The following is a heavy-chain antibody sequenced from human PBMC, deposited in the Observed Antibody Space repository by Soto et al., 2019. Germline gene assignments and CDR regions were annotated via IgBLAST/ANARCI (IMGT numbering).Heavy chain of an antibody. CDR2: IKQDGREK. D-gene: IGHD3-16*01. CDR3: ARDQGGWGSLYYYGMDV. J-gene: IGHJ6*02. CDR1: GFTFSSYW. Sequence: EVQLVESGGGLVQPGGSLRLSCAASGFTFSSYWMSWVRQAPGKGLEWVANIKQDGREKNHVDSVKGRFTISRDNAKNSLYLQMNRLRAEDTAVYYCARDQGGWGSLYYYGMDVWGQGTTVTVSS. V-gene: IGHV3-7*01.